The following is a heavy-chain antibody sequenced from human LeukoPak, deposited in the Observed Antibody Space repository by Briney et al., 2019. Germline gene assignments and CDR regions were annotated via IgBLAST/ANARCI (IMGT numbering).Heavy chain of an antibody. D-gene: IGHD2-2*01. CDR2: ISSNGAST. V-gene: IGHV3-23*01. J-gene: IGHJ6*03. CDR1: GFTFSTYA. CDR3: ARPPKGVCSPTCYLHYMDV. Sequence: GGSLRLSCAASGFTFSTYAMSWVRQAPGKGLEWVSGISSNGASTYYADSVKGRFTISRDNSKNTVYLQMNSLRAEDTAVYYCARPPKGVCSPTCYLHYMDVWGKGTTVTVSS.